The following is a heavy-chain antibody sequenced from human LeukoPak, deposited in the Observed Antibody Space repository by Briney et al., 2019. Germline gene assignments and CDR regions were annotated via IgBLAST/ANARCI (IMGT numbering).Heavy chain of an antibody. D-gene: IGHD3-16*01. V-gene: IGHV3-7*01. CDR1: GFTLSTYW. J-gene: IGHJ4*02. CDR2: MNQDGRQN. Sequence: GGSLRLSCAASGFTLSTYWMSWVRQAPGKGLEWVANMNQDGRQNYYVDSVKGRFTISRDNAKNSLYLQMNSLRAEDTAVYYCAVSASARGGFDSWGQGILVTVSS. CDR3: AVSASARGGFDS.